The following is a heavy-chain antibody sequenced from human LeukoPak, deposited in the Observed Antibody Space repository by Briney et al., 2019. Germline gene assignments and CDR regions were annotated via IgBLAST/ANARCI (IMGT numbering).Heavy chain of an antibody. D-gene: IGHD6-6*01. J-gene: IGHJ4*02. CDR2: IYYSGST. CDR1: GGSISSYY. CDR3: ASYEYSSSPVDY. Sequence: SETLSLTCTVSGGSISSYYWSWIRQPPGKGLEWIGYIYYSGSTNYNPSLKSRVTISVDTSKNQFSLKLSSVTAADTAVYYCASYEYSSSPVDYWGQGTLVTVSS. V-gene: IGHV4-59*12.